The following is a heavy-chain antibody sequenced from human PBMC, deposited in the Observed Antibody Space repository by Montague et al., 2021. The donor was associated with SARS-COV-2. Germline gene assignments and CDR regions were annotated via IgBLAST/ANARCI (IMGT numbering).Heavy chain of an antibody. CDR3: ARDFNYYYYYGMDV. Sequence: SLRLSCAASGFTFSSYSMNWVRQAPGKGLEWVSSISSSSSYIYYADSVKGRFTISGDNAKNSLYLQMNSLRAEDTAVYYCARDFNYYYYYGMDVWGQGTTVTVSS. V-gene: IGHV3-21*01. CDR1: GFTFSSYS. J-gene: IGHJ6*02. CDR2: ISSSSSYI.